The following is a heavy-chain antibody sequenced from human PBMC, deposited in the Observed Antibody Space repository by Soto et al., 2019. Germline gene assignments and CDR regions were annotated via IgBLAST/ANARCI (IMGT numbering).Heavy chain of an antibody. D-gene: IGHD6-6*01. CDR1: GFTFSSYS. V-gene: IGHV3-21*01. CDR3: ARDFIAARPADY. Sequence: PGGSLRLSCVASGFTFSSYSMNWVRQAPGKGLEWVSSISSSSSYIYYADSVKGRFTISRDNAKNSLYLQMNSLRAEDTAVYYCARDFIAARPADYWGQGTLVTVSS. CDR2: ISSSSSYI. J-gene: IGHJ4*02.